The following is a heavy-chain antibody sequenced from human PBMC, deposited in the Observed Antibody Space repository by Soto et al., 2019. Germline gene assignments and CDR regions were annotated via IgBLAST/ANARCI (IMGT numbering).Heavy chain of an antibody. CDR2: ISGSGGNT. CDR1: GFTFSSYA. V-gene: IGHV3-23*01. CDR3: AKVISSGHYSPYDY. J-gene: IGHJ4*02. D-gene: IGHD3-22*01. Sequence: PGGSLRLSCAASGFTFSSYAMSWVRQAPGKGLEWVSVISGSGGNTYYADSVKGRFTISRDNSKNTLYLQMNSLRAEDTAVYYCAKVISSGHYSPYDYWGQGTLVTVSS.